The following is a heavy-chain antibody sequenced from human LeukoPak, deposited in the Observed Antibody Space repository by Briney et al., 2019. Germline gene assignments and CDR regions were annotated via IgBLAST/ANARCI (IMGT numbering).Heavy chain of an antibody. CDR1: GGSISSYY. CDR3: ARGLPYCSSTSCYAGYYFDY. CDR2: IYYSGST. J-gene: IGHJ4*02. Sequence: SETLSLTCTVSGGSISSYYWSWIRQPPGKGLEWIGYIYYSGSTNYNPSLKSRVTISVDTSKSQFSLKLSSVTAADTAVYYCARGLPYCSSTSCYAGYYFDYWGQGTLVTVSS. D-gene: IGHD2-2*01. V-gene: IGHV4-59*01.